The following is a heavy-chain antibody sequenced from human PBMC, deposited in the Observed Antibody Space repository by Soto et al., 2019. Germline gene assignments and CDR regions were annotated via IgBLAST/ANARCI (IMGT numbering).Heavy chain of an antibody. J-gene: IGHJ4*02. D-gene: IGHD3-10*01. CDR3: AKGRGGSGSLTPRVDF. CDR1: GFTFNNYA. Sequence: EVQLLESGGGLVQPGGSLRLSCAASGFTFNNYAMTWVRQAPGKGLEWASAISGGGDTTSYADSVKGRFTVSRDGSKNTLYLQMSSLRAEDTALYYCAKGRGGSGSLTPRVDFWCQGTLVTVSS. V-gene: IGHV3-23*01. CDR2: ISGGGDTT.